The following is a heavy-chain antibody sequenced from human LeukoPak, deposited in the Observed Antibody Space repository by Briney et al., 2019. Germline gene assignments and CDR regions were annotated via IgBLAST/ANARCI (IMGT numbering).Heavy chain of an antibody. CDR1: GFTFNRDW. D-gene: IGHD2-2*02. CDR2: IKEDGSEK. CDR3: NPVVPAAIPFDY. Sequence: GGSLRLSCAASGFTFNRDWTAWVRQAPGKGLEWVANIKEDGSEKNYVDSVKGRFTISRDNSKNTLYLQMNSLRAEDTAVYYCNPVVPAAIPFDYWGQGTLVTVSS. V-gene: IGHV3-7*03. J-gene: IGHJ4*02.